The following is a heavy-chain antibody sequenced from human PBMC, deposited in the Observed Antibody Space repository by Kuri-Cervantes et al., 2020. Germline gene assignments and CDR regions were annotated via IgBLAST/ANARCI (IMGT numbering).Heavy chain of an antibody. D-gene: IGHD3-3*01. CDR3: AKEYHTQYYDFWRAISDYYYYGMDV. CDR2: ISYDGSNK. CDR1: GFTFSSYA. J-gene: IGHJ6*02. Sequence: LSLTCAASGFTFSSYAVHWVRQAPGKGLEWVAVISYDGSNKYYTDSVKGRFTISRDNSKNTLYLQMNSLRDEDTAVYYCAKEYHTQYYDFWRAISDYYYYGMDVWGQGTTVTVSS. V-gene: IGHV3-30-3*01.